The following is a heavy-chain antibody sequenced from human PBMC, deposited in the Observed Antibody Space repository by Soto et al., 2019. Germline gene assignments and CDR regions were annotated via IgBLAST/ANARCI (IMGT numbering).Heavy chain of an antibody. Sequence: GGSLRLSGAACGFTFSDYDISWIRQAPWKGLEWVSYISSSSSYTNYADSVKGRFTISRDNAKNSLYLQMNSLRAEDTAVYYCARDREWGQGRSSSGDYYYHGIDVWGPGTTVTV. CDR1: GFTFSDYD. J-gene: IGHJ6*01. CDR3: ARDREWGQGRSSSGDYYYHGIDV. D-gene: IGHD6-6*01. V-gene: IGHV3-11*06. CDR2: ISSSSSYT.